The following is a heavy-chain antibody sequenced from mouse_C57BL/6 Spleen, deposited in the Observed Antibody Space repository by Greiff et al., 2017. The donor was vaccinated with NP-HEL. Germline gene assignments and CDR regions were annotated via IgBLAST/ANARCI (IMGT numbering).Heavy chain of an antibody. CDR3: TTPYYYGSSYGSAY. V-gene: IGHV14-1*01. D-gene: IGHD1-1*01. CDR1: GFNIKDYY. CDR2: IDPEDGDT. J-gene: IGHJ3*01. Sequence: VQLKQSGAELVRPGASVKLSCTASGFNIKDYYMHWVKQRPEQGLEWIGRIDPEDGDTEYAPKFQGKATMTADTSSNTAYLQLSSLTSEDTAVYYCTTPYYYGSSYGSAYWGQGTLVTVSA.